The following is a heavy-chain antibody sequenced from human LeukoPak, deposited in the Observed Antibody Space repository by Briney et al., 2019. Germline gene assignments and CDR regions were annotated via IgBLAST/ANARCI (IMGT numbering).Heavy chain of an antibody. CDR2: INTDGSST. Sequence: GGSLRLSCAASGFIFSSYWMHWVRHAPGKGLAWVSCINTDGSSTSYADSVKGRFTISRDNAKNTLYLQMNSLRAEDTAVYYCARVGTRMVTIVAPYYMDVWGKGTTVTVSS. CDR3: ARVGTRMVTIVAPYYMDV. V-gene: IGHV3-74*01. CDR1: GFIFSSYW. D-gene: IGHD5-24*01. J-gene: IGHJ6*03.